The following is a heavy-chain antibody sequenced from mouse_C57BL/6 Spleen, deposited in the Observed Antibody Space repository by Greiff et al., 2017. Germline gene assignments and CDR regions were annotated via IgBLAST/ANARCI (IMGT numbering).Heavy chain of an antibody. J-gene: IGHJ2*01. D-gene: IGHD1-1*01. CDR2: IYPGDGDT. V-gene: IGHV1-82*01. CDR1: GYAFSSSW. CDR3: ARDGSRNYFDY. Sequence: VQLQQSGPELVKPGASVKISCKASGYAFSSSWMNWVKQRPGKGLEWIGRIYPGDGDTNYNQKFKGKATLTVDTSSSTAYMQLSSLTSEDSAVYYCARDGSRNYFDYWGQGTTLTVSS.